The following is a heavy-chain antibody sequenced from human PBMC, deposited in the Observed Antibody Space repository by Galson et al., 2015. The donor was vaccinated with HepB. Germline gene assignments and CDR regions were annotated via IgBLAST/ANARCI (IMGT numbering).Heavy chain of an antibody. CDR1: GFTFSSYS. D-gene: IGHD4-17*01. CDR2: ISSSSSYI. CDR3: ARDTVTTLTGYFQH. J-gene: IGHJ1*01. Sequence: SLRLSCAASGFTFSSYSMNWVRQAPGKGLEWVSSISSSSSYIYYADSVKGRFTISRDNAKNSLYLQMNSLRAEDTAVYYCARDTVTTLTGYFQHWGQGTLVTVSS. V-gene: IGHV3-21*01.